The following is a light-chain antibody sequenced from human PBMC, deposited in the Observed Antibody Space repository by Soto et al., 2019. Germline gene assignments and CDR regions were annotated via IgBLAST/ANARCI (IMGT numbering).Light chain of an antibody. Sequence: DIVMIQSPDSLAVSLGERATINCKSSQSVFYSPYSKDYLDWYQQQPGQPPKLLIYWASTRASGVPDRFSGSGSGTDCTLTINSLQAEDVAVYFCQQYHTSPYTFGQGTKLEIK. CDR1: QSVFYSPYSKDY. J-gene: IGKJ2*01. V-gene: IGKV4-1*01. CDR2: WAS. CDR3: QQYHTSPYT.